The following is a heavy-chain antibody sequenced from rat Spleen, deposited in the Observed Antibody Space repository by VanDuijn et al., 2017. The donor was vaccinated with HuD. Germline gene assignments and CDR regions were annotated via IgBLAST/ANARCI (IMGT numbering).Heavy chain of an antibody. CDR1: GFTFSDFY. CDR2: ISTGGGKT. CDR3: ARQWDY. J-gene: IGHJ2*01. V-gene: IGHV5-25*01. Sequence: EVQLVESGGGLVQPGRSMKLSCAASGFTFSDFYMAWVRQAPTKGLEWIASISTGGGKTYYRDSVKGRFTISRDNAKSTLYLQMDSLRSEDTATYYCARQWDYWGQGVMVTVSS.